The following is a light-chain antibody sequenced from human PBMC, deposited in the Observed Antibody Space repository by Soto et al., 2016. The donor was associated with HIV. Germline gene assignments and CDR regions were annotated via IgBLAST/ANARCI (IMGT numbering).Light chain of an antibody. CDR2: KTS. V-gene: IGKV1-5*03. CDR3: QQYDTYPLT. Sequence: DIQMTQFPSTLSASIGDRVTITCRASQSVSVWLAWYQQKPGKAPNLLIFKTSTLEIGVPSRFSGSGSGTDFTLTLSSLQPADFATYYCQQYDTYPLTFGGGTKVESK. J-gene: IGKJ4*01. CDR1: QSVSVW.